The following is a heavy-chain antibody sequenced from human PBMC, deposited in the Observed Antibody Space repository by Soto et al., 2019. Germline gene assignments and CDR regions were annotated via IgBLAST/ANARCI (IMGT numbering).Heavy chain of an antibody. CDR1: GFTFSSYA. D-gene: IGHD3-22*01. V-gene: IGHV3-30*04. CDR3: AKDRAYYYDSSGYRPGYYYYGMDV. J-gene: IGHJ6*02. Sequence: GGSMRLSCAASGFTFSSYAMHWVRQAPGKGLEWVAVISYNGSSKYYADSVKGRFTISRDNSKNTLYLQMNSLRAEDTAVYYCAKDRAYYYDSSGYRPGYYYYGMDVWGQGTTVTVSS. CDR2: ISYNGSSK.